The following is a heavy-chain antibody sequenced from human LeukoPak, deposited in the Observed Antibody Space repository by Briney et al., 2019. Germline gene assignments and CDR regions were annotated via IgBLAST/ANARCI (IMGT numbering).Heavy chain of an antibody. J-gene: IGHJ5*02. Sequence: SETLSLTCTVSGDSVSSGSHYWSWIRQPPGKGLEWIGYIFYSGSTNYNPSLKSRVTTSVDTSKNQFSLKLSSVTAADTAVYYCARQDYDFWSGYYYQNWFDPWGQGTLVTVSS. CDR3: ARQDYDFWSGYYYQNWFDP. D-gene: IGHD3-3*01. CDR2: IFYSGST. V-gene: IGHV4-61*01. CDR1: GDSVSSGSHY.